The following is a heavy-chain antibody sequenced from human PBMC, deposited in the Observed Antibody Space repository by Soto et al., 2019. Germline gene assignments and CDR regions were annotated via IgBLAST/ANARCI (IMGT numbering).Heavy chain of an antibody. CDR3: ARIRAGYCSGGNCYSDY. D-gene: IGHD2-15*01. CDR2: IFSNDEK. J-gene: IGHJ4*02. V-gene: IGHV2-26*01. Sequence: QVTLKESGLVLVKPTETLTLTCTVSGFSLSNARMGVSWIRQPPGKALEWLAHIFSNDEKSYSTSLKSRLTISKDTSKSQVVLTMTNMDPVDTATYYCARIRAGYCSGGNCYSDYWGQGTLVTVSS. CDR1: GFSLSNARMG.